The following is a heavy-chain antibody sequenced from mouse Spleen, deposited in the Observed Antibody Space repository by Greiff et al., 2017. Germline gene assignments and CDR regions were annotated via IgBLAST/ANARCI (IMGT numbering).Heavy chain of an antibody. CDR1: GYTFTDYE. J-gene: IGHJ4*01. CDR2: IDPETGGT. D-gene: IGHD2-13*01. V-gene: IGHV1-15*01. Sequence: QVQLQQSGAELVRPGASVTLSCKASGYTFTDYEMHWVKQTPVHGLEWIGAIDPETGGTAYNQKFKGKAILTADKSSSTAYMELRSLTSEDSAVYYCTRVYGDLHYYAMDYWGQGTSVTVSS. CDR3: TRVYGDLHYYAMDY.